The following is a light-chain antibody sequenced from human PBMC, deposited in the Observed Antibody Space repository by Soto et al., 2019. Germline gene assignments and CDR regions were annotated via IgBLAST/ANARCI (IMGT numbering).Light chain of an antibody. V-gene: IGLV1-44*01. J-gene: IGLJ1*01. CDR1: NSNLVTNT. CDR3: ASWDDSLNGLYV. Sequence: QSVLTQPPSTSGTPGQRVTISCSGSNSNLVTNTVNWYQQLPGTAPKLLIYTNNQRPSGVPDRFSGSKSGTSASLAISGLQSEDEADYYCASWDDSLNGLYVFGTGTKVTVL. CDR2: TNN.